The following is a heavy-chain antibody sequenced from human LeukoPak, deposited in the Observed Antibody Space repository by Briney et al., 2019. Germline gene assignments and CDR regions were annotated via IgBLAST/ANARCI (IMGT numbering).Heavy chain of an antibody. CDR2: ISGSGGST. Sequence: PGGSLRLPCAASGFTFSSYAMSWVRQAPGKGLEWVSAISGSGGSTYYADSVKGRFTISRDNSKNTLYLQMNSLRAEDTAVYYCAKTGYSSGWWGDFQHWGQGTLVTVSS. D-gene: IGHD6-19*01. CDR3: AKTGYSSGWWGDFQH. J-gene: IGHJ1*01. V-gene: IGHV3-23*01. CDR1: GFTFSSYA.